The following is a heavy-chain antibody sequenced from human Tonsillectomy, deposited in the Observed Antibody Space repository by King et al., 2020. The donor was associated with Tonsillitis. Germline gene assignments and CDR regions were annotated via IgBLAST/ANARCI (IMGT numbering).Heavy chain of an antibody. Sequence: VQLVESGGGVVQPGRSLRLSCAASGFSVTNFGMHWVRQVPGKGLEWMAFISYDENNEYYADSVKGRFTISRDNSKNTLYLQMNSLRAGDSAVYYCAKDYGGNYYNSGMDGWGQGTTVTVSS. D-gene: IGHD4-23*01. CDR3: AKDYGGNYYNSGMDG. J-gene: IGHJ6*02. CDR2: ISYDENNE. CDR1: GFSVTNFG. V-gene: IGHV3-30*18.